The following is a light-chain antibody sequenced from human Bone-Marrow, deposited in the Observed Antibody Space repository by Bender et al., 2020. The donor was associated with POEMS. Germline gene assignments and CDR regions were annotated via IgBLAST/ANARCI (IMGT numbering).Light chain of an antibody. Sequence: QSALTQPASVSGSPGQSITISCTGSSSDVGIYNLVSWYQQHPGKAPKLMIYDVTNRPSGVSNRFSGSKSGNTASLTISALQAEDEADYFCSSFTVSSTYVVFGGGTKVTVL. CDR3: SSFTVSSTYVV. V-gene: IGLV2-14*02. CDR2: DVT. CDR1: SSDVGIYNL. J-gene: IGLJ2*01.